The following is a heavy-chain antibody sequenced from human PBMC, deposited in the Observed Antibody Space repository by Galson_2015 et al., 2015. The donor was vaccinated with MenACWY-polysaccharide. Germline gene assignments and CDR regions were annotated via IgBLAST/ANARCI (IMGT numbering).Heavy chain of an antibody. CDR2: IKSKTDGGTT. J-gene: IGHJ4*02. V-gene: IGHV3-15*01. CDR1: GFTFSNAW. D-gene: IGHD3-16*02. Sequence: SLRLSCAASGFTFSNAWMSWVRQAPGKGLERVGRIKSKTDGGTTDYAAPVKGRFTISRDDSKNTLYLQMNSLKTEDTAVYYCTTEGSYQPIDYWGQGTLVTVSS. CDR3: TTEGSYQPIDY.